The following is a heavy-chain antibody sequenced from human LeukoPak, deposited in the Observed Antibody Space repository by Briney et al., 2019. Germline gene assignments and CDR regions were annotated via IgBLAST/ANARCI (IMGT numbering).Heavy chain of an antibody. D-gene: IGHD3-22*01. J-gene: IGHJ4*02. CDR2: ISAYNGNT. Sequence: ASVKVSCKASGYTFTSCGISWVRQAPGQGLEWMGWISAYNGNTNYAQKLQGRVTMTTDTSTSTAYMELRSLRSDDTAVYYCARVRDYYDSSGYSPCDYWGQGTLVTVSS. CDR1: GYTFTSCG. V-gene: IGHV1-18*01. CDR3: ARVRDYYDSSGYSPCDY.